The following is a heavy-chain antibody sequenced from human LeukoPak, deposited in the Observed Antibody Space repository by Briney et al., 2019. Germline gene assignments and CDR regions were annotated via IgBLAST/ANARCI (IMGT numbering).Heavy chain of an antibody. CDR2: INHSGST. CDR1: GGSFSGYY. D-gene: IGHD2-2*01. V-gene: IGHV4-34*01. CDR3: ARGSTPAVLNYYFDY. J-gene: IGHJ4*02. Sequence: PSETLSLTCAVYGGSFSGYYWSWIRQPPGNGLEGIGEINHSGSTNYNPSLKSRVTISVDTSKNQFSLKLSSVTAADTAVYYCARGSTPAVLNYYFDYWGQGTLVTVSS.